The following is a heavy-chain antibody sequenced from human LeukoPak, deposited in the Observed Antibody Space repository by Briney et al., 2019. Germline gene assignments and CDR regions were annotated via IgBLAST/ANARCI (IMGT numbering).Heavy chain of an antibody. Sequence: GGSLRLSCAASGFTFDEYTMHWVRQAPGKGLEWVSAISGSGGSTYYADSVKGRFTISRDNSKNTLYLQMNSLRAEDTAVYYCAKDRGSLPDPWGQGTLVTVSS. CDR2: ISGSGGST. D-gene: IGHD3-16*01. J-gene: IGHJ5*02. CDR3: AKDRGSLPDP. CDR1: GFTFDEYT. V-gene: IGHV3-23*01.